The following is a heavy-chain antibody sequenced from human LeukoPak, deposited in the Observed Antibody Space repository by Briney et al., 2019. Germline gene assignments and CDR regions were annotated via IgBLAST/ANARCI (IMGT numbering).Heavy chain of an antibody. CDR2: IKQDGSEK. CDR3: ARIRVGATQELDY. J-gene: IGHJ4*02. CDR1: GFTFSSYW. D-gene: IGHD1-26*01. Sequence: GGSLRLSCAASGFTFSSYWMSWVRQAPGKGLEWVANIKQDGSEKYYVDSVKGRFTISRDNAKNSLYLQMNSLRAEDTAVYYCARIRVGATQELDYWGQGTLVTVSS. V-gene: IGHV3-7*01.